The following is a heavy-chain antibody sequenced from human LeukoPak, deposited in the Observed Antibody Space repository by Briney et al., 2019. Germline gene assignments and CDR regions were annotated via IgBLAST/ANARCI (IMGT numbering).Heavy chain of an antibody. Sequence: GSLRLSCAASGFTFSSYEMNWVRQAPGKGLGWVSHISSRGSTKAYADSVKGRFTISRDNAKNSLYLQMNSLRAEDTAVYYCAELGITMIGGVWGKGTTVTISS. D-gene: IGHD3-10*02. CDR3: AELGITMIGGV. J-gene: IGHJ6*04. V-gene: IGHV3-48*03. CDR2: ISSRGSTK. CDR1: GFTFSSYE.